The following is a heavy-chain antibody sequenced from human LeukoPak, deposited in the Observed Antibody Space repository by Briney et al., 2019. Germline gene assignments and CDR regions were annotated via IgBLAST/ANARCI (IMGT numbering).Heavy chain of an antibody. CDR2: INHNGNVN. CDR1: GYTFSSYT. J-gene: IGHJ6*02. Sequence: PGGSLRLSCAASGYTFSSYTMNWVRQAPGKGLEWVASINHNGNVNYYVDSVRGRFTIYRDNAKNSLYLQMSNLRAEDTAVYFCARGGGLDVRGQGATVTVSS. CDR3: ARGGGLDV. D-gene: IGHD3-16*01. V-gene: IGHV3-7*03.